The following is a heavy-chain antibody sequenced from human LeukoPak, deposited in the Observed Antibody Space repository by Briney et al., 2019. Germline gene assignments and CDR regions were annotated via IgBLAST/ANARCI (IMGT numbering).Heavy chain of an antibody. CDR1: GFTLSSYA. V-gene: IGHV3-23*01. Sequence: GGSLRLSCAASGFTLSSYAMSWVRQAPGKGLEWVSAISDSGNTYHADSVKGRFTISRDNSKNTLYLQMNSLRAEDTAVYYCAKDARDGSSWLDYWGQGTLVTVSS. J-gene: IGHJ4*02. D-gene: IGHD6-13*01. CDR2: ISDSGNT. CDR3: AKDARDGSSWLDY.